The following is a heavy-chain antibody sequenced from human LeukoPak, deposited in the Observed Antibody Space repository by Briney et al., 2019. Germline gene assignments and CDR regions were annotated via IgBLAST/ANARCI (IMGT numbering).Heavy chain of an antibody. J-gene: IGHJ5*02. CDR3: ARVHQLLSSGGWFDP. CDR1: GLTFDDFW. Sequence: PGGSLRLSCTTSGLTFDDFWMAWVRQAPGKGLEWVANIKYDGSEKYYVDSVKGRFTISRDDAKNSLYLQMNSLRAEDTALYHCARVHQLLSSGGWFDPWGQGTLVTVSS. V-gene: IGHV3-7*03. D-gene: IGHD2-2*01. CDR2: IKYDGSEK.